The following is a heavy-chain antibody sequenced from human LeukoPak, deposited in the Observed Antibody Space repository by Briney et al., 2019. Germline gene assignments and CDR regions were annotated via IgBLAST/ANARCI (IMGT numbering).Heavy chain of an antibody. CDR2: IYYSGST. CDR1: GGSISSSSYY. D-gene: IGHD6-13*01. V-gene: IGHV4-39*07. Sequence: SETLSLTCTVSGGSISSSSYYWGWIRQPPGKGLEWIGSIYYSGSTYYNPSLKSRVTISVDTSKNQFSLKLSSVTAADTAVYYRAREQLSNAFDIWGQGTMVTVSS. CDR3: AREQLSNAFDI. J-gene: IGHJ3*02.